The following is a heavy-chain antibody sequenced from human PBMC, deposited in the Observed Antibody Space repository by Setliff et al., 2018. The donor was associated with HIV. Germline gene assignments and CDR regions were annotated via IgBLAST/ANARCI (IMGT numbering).Heavy chain of an antibody. CDR3: ARDQALEMATK. D-gene: IGHD5-12*01. CDR2: INAGNGNT. CDR1: GYSFSNYA. J-gene: IGHJ6*02. V-gene: IGHV1-3*01. Sequence: VASVKVSCKASGYSFSNYAMHWVRQAPGQSLEWMGWINAGNGNTKYSQKFQGRVTITRDTSASTAYMELSSLRSEDTAVYYCARDQALEMATKWGLGTTVTVSS.